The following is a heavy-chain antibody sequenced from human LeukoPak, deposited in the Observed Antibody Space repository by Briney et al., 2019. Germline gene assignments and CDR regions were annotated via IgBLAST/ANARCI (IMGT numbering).Heavy chain of an antibody. J-gene: IGHJ4*02. CDR2: ISSSSTTI. V-gene: IGHV3-48*01. D-gene: IGHD3-3*01. CDR3: ARGPYKDFWSGHSDY. Sequence: GGSLRLSCSASGFTFSSYSMKWVRQAPGKGLEWVSYISSSSTTIYYADSVKGRFTISRDNAKNSLYLQMNSLRVADTAVCYCARGPYKDFWSGHSDYWGQGTLVTVSS. CDR1: GFTFSSYS.